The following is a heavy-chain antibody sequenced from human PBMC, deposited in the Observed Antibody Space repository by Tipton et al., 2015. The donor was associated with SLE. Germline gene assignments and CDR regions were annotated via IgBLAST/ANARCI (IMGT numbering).Heavy chain of an antibody. CDR1: GFTFSSYS. V-gene: IGHV3-7*03. Sequence: SLRLSCAASGFTFSSYSMNWVRQAPGKGLEWVANIKEDGSEKYYVDSVKGRFTISRDNAKNSLYLQMNSLRVEDTAVYYCVRDEGMGFDYWGQGPLVTVSS. J-gene: IGHJ4*02. CDR3: VRDEGMGFDY. D-gene: IGHD3-10*01. CDR2: IKEDGSEK.